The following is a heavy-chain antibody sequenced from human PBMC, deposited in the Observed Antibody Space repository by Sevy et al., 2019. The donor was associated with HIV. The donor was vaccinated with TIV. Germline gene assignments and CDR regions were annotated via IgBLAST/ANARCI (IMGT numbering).Heavy chain of an antibody. CDR2: INPNSGGT. Sequence: ASVKVSCKASGYTFTGYYMHWVRQAPGQGLEWMGRINPNSGGTNYAQKFQGRVTMTRDTSISTAYMELSRLRSDDTAVYYCAGDQVAAAGPPYGMDVWGQGTTVTVSS. CDR3: AGDQVAAAGPPYGMDV. V-gene: IGHV1-2*06. D-gene: IGHD6-13*01. J-gene: IGHJ6*02. CDR1: GYTFTGYY.